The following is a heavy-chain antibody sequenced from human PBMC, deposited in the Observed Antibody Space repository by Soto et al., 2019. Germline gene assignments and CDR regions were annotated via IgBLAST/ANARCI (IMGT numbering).Heavy chain of an antibody. J-gene: IGHJ6*02. V-gene: IGHV3-73*01. CDR1: GFTFSGSA. CDR3: TSALGPIVVVPAANPPEGYYGMDV. Sequence: PGGSLRLSCAASGFTFSGSAMHWVRQASGKGLEWVGRIRSKANSYATAYAASVKGRFTISRDDSKNTAYLQMNSLKTEDTAVYYCTSALGPIVVVPAANPPEGYYGMDVWGQGTTVTVSS. D-gene: IGHD2-2*01. CDR2: IRSKANSYAT.